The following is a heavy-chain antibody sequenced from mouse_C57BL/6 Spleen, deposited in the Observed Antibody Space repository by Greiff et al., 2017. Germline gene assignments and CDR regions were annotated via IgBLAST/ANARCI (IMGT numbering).Heavy chain of an antibody. J-gene: IGHJ2*01. D-gene: IGHD2-1*01. CDR3: ARDNYCLDY. CDR2: ISYDGSN. Sequence: LEESGPGLVKPSQSLSLTCSVTGYSITSGYYWNWIRQFPGNKLEWMGYISYDGSNNYNPSLKNRISITRDTSKNQFFLKLNSVTTEDTATYYCARDNYCLDYWGQGTTLTVSS. V-gene: IGHV3-6*01. CDR1: GYSITSGYY.